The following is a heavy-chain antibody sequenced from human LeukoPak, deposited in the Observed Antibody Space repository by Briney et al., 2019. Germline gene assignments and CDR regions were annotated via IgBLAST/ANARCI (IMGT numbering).Heavy chain of an antibody. CDR3: ARDEKQLAPYFDY. CDR2: IYYSGST. V-gene: IGHV4-39*02. J-gene: IGHJ4*02. D-gene: IGHD6-13*01. Sequence: SETLSLTCTVSGGSISSSSYYWGWIRQRPGKGLEWIGSIYYSGSTYYNPSLKSRVTISVDTSKNQFSLKLSSVTAADTAVYYCARDEKQLAPYFDYWGQGTLVTVSS. CDR1: GGSISSSSYY.